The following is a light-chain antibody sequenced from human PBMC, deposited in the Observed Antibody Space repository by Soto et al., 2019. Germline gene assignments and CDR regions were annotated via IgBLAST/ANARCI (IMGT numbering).Light chain of an antibody. CDR2: KVS. CDR3: MQGTHWPPYS. CDR1: QSLVYRDGNTS. V-gene: IGKV2-30*01. Sequence: VVLTQSPLSLPVTLGQPASISCNSSQSLVYRDGNTSLNWFQQRPGQSPRRLIYKVSDRDSGVPDRFSGSGSGTDFTLKISRVEAEDVGVYYCMQGTHWPPYSFGQGTKLEIK. J-gene: IGKJ2*03.